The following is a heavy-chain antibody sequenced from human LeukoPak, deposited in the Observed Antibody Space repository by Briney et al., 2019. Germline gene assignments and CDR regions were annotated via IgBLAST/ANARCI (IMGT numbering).Heavy chain of an antibody. CDR3: ASFRMPGIAAAPDAFDI. CDR1: GLTFSIHW. D-gene: IGHD6-13*01. CDR2: INQDGSDK. J-gene: IGHJ3*02. V-gene: IGHV3-7*01. Sequence: GGSLRLSCAASGLTFSIHWMNWVRQAPGKGLECVANINQDGSDKYYVDSVKGRFTISRDKTKNSLYLQMNSLRAEGTAVYYCASFRMPGIAAAPDAFDIWGQGTMVTVSS.